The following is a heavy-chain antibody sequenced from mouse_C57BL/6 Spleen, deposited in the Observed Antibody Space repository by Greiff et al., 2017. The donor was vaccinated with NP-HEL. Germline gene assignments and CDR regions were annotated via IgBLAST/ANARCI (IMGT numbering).Heavy chain of an antibody. J-gene: IGHJ2*01. D-gene: IGHD2-4*01. Sequence: QVQLQQPGAELVRPGSSVKLSCKASGYTFTSYWMHWVKQRPIQGLEWIGNIDPSDSETHYNQKFKDKATLTVDKSSSTAYMQLSSLTSEDSAVYSCARYDDYDGYYFDYWGQGTTLTVSS. CDR3: ARYDDYDGYYFDY. CDR2: IDPSDSET. V-gene: IGHV1-52*01. CDR1: GYTFTSYW.